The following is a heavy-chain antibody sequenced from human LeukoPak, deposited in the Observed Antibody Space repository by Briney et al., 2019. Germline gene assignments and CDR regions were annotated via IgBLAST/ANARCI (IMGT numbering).Heavy chain of an antibody. Sequence: SQTLSLNCGIFGVSVSSNTAAWNWLRQSPSRGLEWLGRTYYRSKWYNNYAVSVKSRITINSDSSKNQVSLQLNSVSPEDTAIYYCARENSRGRFDYWGQGTLVTVSS. V-gene: IGHV6-1*01. CDR2: TYYRSKWYN. CDR1: GVSVSSNTAA. CDR3: ARENSRGRFDY. D-gene: IGHD6-19*01. J-gene: IGHJ4*02.